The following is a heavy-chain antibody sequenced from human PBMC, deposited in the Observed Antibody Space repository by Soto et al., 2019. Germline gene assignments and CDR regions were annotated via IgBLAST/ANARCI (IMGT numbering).Heavy chain of an antibody. V-gene: IGHV1-3*01. J-gene: IGHJ6*02. Sequence: ASVKVSCKASGYTFTSYAMHWVRQAPGQRLEWMGWINAGNGNTKYSQKFQGRVTITRDTSASTAYMELSSLRSEDTAVYYCVRNSGPDYYYGMDVWGQGTTVTVSS. D-gene: IGHD5-12*01. CDR3: VRNSGPDYYYGMDV. CDR2: INAGNGNT. CDR1: GYTFTSYA.